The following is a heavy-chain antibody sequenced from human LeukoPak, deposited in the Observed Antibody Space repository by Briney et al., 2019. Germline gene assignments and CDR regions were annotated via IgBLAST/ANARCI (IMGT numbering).Heavy chain of an antibody. CDR1: GGTFSSNA. CDR3: TLGAPYYYYGMDV. J-gene: IGHJ6*04. Sequence: SVKVSCKASGGTFSSNAISWVRQAPGQGLEWMGGIIPIFGTANYAQKFQGRVTITADKSTSTAYMELSSLRSEDTAVYYCTLGAPYYYYGMDVWGKGTTVTVSS. CDR2: IIPIFGTA. D-gene: IGHD3-16*01. V-gene: IGHV1-69*06.